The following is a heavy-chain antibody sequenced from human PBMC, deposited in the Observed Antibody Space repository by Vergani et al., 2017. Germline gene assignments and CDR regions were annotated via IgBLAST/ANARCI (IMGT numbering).Heavy chain of an antibody. D-gene: IGHD3-22*01. CDR3: ARHTHIYYDSSAASAAGYYYYGMDV. CDR1: GGSFSGYY. J-gene: IGHJ6*02. CDR2: INHSGST. V-gene: IGHV4-34*01. Sequence: QVQLQQWGAGLLKPSETLSLTCAVYGGSFSGYYWSWIHQPPGKGLEWIGEINHSGSTNYNPSLKSRVTISVDTSKNQFSLKLSSVTAADTAVDYCARHTHIYYDSSAASAAGYYYYGMDVWGQGTTVTVSS.